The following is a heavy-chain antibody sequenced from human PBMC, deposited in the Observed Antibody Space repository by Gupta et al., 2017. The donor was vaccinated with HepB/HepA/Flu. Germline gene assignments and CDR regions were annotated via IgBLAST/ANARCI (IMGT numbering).Heavy chain of an antibody. CDR1: GYTFTSFE. J-gene: IGHJ6*02. D-gene: IGHD3-10*01. CDR3: ARNTSNSGSSWGGFHHYHGLDV. V-gene: IGHV1-8*02. Sequence: QVQLVQSGAEVKKPGASLKVSCKASGYTFTSFEINWVRQATGQGLEWMGWVDPDSGGTGDAQKFQGRVTMTRNTSMSTAYMELNSLTSEDTAVYYWARNTSNSGSSWGGFHHYHGLDVGGQGTTVTVSS. CDR2: VDPDSGGT.